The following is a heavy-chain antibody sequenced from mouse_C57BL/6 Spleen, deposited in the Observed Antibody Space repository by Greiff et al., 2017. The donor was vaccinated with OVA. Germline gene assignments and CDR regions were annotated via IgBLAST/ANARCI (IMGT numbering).Heavy chain of an antibody. D-gene: IGHD2-4*01. CDR1: GFTFSDYY. CDR2: INYDGSST. V-gene: IGHV5-16*01. CDR3: ARERGYYDYDEAWFAY. J-gene: IGHJ3*01. Sequence: EVQLQESEGGLVQPGSSMKLSCTASGFTFSDYYMAWVRQVPEKGLEWVANINYDGSSTYYLDSLKSRFIISRDNAKNILYLQMSSLKSEDTATYYCARERGYYDYDEAWFAYWGQGTLVTVSA.